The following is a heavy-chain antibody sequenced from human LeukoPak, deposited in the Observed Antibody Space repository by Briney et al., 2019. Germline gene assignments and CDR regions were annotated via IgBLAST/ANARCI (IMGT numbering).Heavy chain of an antibody. CDR2: IYYSGST. CDR1: GGSVSSSSYY. J-gene: IGHJ4*02. CDR3: ARREWLVLGPFDY. V-gene: IGHV4-39*01. D-gene: IGHD6-19*01. Sequence: NTSETLSLTCTVSGGSVSSSSYYWGWIRQPPGKGLEWIGSIYYSGSTYYNPSLKSRVTISVDTSKNQFSPKLSSVTAADTAVYYCARREWLVLGPFDYWGQGTLVTVSS.